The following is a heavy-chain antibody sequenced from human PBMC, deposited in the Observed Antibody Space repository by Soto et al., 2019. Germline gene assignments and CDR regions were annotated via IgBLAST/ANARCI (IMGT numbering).Heavy chain of an antibody. J-gene: IGHJ4*02. CDR2: IVVGSGKK. CDR1: VFTVTGSA. D-gene: IGHD3-10*01. CDR3: AADLYYYGSGSYYNSDY. Sequence: SVKVSGKVSVFTVTGSAVQWVRQARGQRLEWIGWIVVGSGKKNYAQKFQERVTITRDMSTSTAYMELSSLRSEDTAVYYCAADLYYYGSGSYYNSDYWGQGTLVTVSS. V-gene: IGHV1-58*01.